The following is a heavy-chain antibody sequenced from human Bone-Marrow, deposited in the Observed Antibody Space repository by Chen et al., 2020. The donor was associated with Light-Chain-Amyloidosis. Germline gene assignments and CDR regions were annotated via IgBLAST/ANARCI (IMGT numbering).Heavy chain of an antibody. D-gene: IGHD5-12*01. Sequence: EVQLEPSGPEVKKPGESLKISCKGSGYTFPNYWIGWVRQMPGKGLEWMGVIYPDDSDARYSPSFDGQVTISADKSITTAYLQWRSLKASDTAMYYCARRRDGYNFDYWGQVTLVTVSS. CDR3: ARRRDGYNFDY. CDR2: IYPDDSDA. CDR1: GYTFPNYW. V-gene: IGHV5-51*01. J-gene: IGHJ4*02.